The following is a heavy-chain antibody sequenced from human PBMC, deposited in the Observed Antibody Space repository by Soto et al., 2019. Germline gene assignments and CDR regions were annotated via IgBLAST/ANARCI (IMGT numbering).Heavy chain of an antibody. Sequence: SETLALTCTVSGVTRSIGTYYWSYIRQSPARGLELIGYIYYSGGTNYNPSLKSRVTMTRDTSISTAYMELSRLRSDDTAVYYCARELEAAGGYYYYGMDVWGQGTTVTVCS. CDR3: ARELEAAGGYYYYGMDV. V-gene: IGHV4-61*01. CDR2: IYYSGGT. CDR1: GVTRSIGTYY. D-gene: IGHD6-13*01. J-gene: IGHJ6*02.